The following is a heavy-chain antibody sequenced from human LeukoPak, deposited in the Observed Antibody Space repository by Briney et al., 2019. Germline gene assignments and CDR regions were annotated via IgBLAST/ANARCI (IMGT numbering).Heavy chain of an antibody. CDR1: GGTFSKYA. CDR3: ARARIPFAVVIPWDY. V-gene: IGHV1-69*13. CDR2: IIPLFGTA. J-gene: IGHJ4*02. Sequence: GASVKVSCKASGGTFSKYAISWVRQAPGQGLEWMGGIIPLFGTANYAQRFQGRVTITADESTSTAYMALSSLRSEDTAIYYCARARIPFAVVIPWDYWGQGTLVTVSS. D-gene: IGHD3-3*01.